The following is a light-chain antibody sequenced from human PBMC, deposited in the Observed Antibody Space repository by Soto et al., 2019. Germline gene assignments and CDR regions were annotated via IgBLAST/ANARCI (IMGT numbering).Light chain of an antibody. J-gene: IGLJ2*01. CDR2: EGS. V-gene: IGLV2-23*01. Sequence: QSALTQHASVSGSPGQSITISCTGTSSDVGSDNLVSWYQQHPGKAPKLMIYEGSKRPSGVSNRFSGSKSGNTASLTISGLQAEDEADYYCCSYAGSSTAIFGGGTKLTVL. CDR3: CSYAGSSTAI. CDR1: SSDVGSDNL.